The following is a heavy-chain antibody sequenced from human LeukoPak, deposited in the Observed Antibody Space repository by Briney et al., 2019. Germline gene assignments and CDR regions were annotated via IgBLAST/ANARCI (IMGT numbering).Heavy chain of an antibody. D-gene: IGHD5-24*01. V-gene: IGHV4-59*01. Sequence: SETLSLTCTVSGGSISSYYWSWIRQPPGKGLEWIGYIYYSGSTNYNPSLKSRVTISVDTSKNQFSLKLSPVTAADTAVYYCARDLGRDGYNFDIWGQGTMVTVSS. CDR2: IYYSGST. J-gene: IGHJ3*02. CDR3: ARDLGRDGYNFDI. CDR1: GGSISSYY.